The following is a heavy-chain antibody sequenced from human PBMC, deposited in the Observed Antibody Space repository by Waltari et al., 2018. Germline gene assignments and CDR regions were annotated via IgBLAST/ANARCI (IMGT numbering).Heavy chain of an antibody. CDR3: ARGPIAVAGT. Sequence: QVQLQESGPGLVKPSETLSLTCTVSGGSISSYYWSWIRQPPGKGLEWIGYIYYSGSTNYNPSLKSRVTISVDTSKNQFSLKLSSVTAADTAVYYCARGPIAVAGTWGQGTLVTVSS. D-gene: IGHD6-19*01. J-gene: IGHJ5*02. CDR1: GGSISSYY. V-gene: IGHV4-59*01. CDR2: IYYSGST.